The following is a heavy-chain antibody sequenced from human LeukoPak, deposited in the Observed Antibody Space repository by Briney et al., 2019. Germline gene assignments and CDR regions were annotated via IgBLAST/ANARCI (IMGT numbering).Heavy chain of an antibody. V-gene: IGHV1-2*02. CDR2: INPNSGGT. D-gene: IGHD4/OR15-4a*01. CDR1: GYTFTGYY. Sequence: GASVKVSCKASGYTFTGYYMHWVRQAPGQGLEWMGWINPNSGGTNYAQKFQGRVTMTRDTSISTAYMELSRLRSDDTAVYYSARTSAKSHYYYYGMDVWGQGTTVTVSS. J-gene: IGHJ6*02. CDR3: ARTSAKSHYYYYGMDV.